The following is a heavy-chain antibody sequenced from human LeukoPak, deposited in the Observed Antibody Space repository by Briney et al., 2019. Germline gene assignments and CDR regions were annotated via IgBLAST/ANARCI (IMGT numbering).Heavy chain of an antibody. CDR3: AKGFYDSSGYYPALDAFDI. CDR2: ISGSGGST. Sequence: GGSVMLSCAASGFTFSSYAMSWVRQAPGKGLEWVSAISGSGGSTYYADSVKGRFTISRDNSKNTLYLQMNSLRAEDTAVYYCAKGFYDSSGYYPALDAFDIWGQGRTVAVSS. D-gene: IGHD3-22*01. J-gene: IGHJ3*02. V-gene: IGHV3-23*01. CDR1: GFTFSSYA.